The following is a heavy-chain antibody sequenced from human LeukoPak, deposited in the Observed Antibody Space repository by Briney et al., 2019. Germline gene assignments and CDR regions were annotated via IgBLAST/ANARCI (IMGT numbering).Heavy chain of an antibody. V-gene: IGHV1-58*02. CDR3: AAETYIQGCCNFDV. J-gene: IGHJ3*01. D-gene: IGHD2/OR15-2a*01. Sequence: SVQVSCKTSGLTFSTSAIQWVRQARGQSLEWMGWIVVGNGNTRYAQKLQERLTITRDMSTSTAYMELSSLRSEDTAVYYCAAETYIQGCCNFDVWGQGTLITVSS. CDR1: GLTFSTSA. CDR2: IVVGNGNT.